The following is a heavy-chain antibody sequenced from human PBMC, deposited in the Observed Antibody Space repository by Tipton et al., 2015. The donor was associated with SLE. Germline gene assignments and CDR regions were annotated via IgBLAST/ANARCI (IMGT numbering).Heavy chain of an antibody. D-gene: IGHD1-26*01. J-gene: IGHJ4*02. Sequence: TLSLTCTVSGGPITNYHWSWIRQPPGKGLEWIGNFHKGGSTDYNRSLQSRVALSLDSSQNHFSLKLSSVTAADTAVYYCARESHILHYFDYWGQGTLVTVSS. CDR1: GGPITNYH. CDR3: ARESHILHYFDY. V-gene: IGHV4-59*12. CDR2: FHKGGST.